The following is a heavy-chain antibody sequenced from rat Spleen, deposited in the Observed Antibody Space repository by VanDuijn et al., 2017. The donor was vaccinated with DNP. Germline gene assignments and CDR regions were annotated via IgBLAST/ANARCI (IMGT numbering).Heavy chain of an antibody. J-gene: IGHJ2*01. V-gene: IGHV2-72*01. CDR2: IWIDGTT. D-gene: IGHD1-11*01. CDR1: GFSLTSNG. Sequence: QVQLEESGPGLMQPSETLSLTCTVSGFSLTSNGVGWIRQLLGQGLVWMGTIWIDGTTHYNSAVQSRLSISRDTSKSQVFLRMNSLQPEDTGTYFCVRHKNYGGYVDHWGQGVMVTVSS. CDR3: VRHKNYGGYVDH.